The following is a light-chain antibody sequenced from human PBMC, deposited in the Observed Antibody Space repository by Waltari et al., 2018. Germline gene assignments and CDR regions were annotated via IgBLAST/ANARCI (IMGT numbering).Light chain of an antibody. CDR1: SSDIGGYNY. V-gene: IGLV2-8*01. CDR3: TSYAVTKVV. Sequence: QSVLTQPPSASGFLGQSVAISCTGTSSDIGGYNYVSWYQQHPGKAPKPLIYEVTKRPPGVPVRLSGSKSGKTASLTVSGLQAEDEADYYCTSYAVTKVVFGGGTKLTVL. J-gene: IGLJ2*01. CDR2: EVT.